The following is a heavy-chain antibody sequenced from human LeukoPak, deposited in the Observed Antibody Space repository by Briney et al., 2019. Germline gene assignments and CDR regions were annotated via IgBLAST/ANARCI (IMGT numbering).Heavy chain of an antibody. Sequence: SETLSLTCTVSGGSISSYYWSWIRQPPGKGLEWIGYIYYSGGTNYNPSLKSRVTISVDTSKNQFSLKLSSVTAADTAVYYCARGPWDYGMDVWGQGTTVTVSS. V-gene: IGHV4-59*01. CDR3: ARGPWDYGMDV. CDR2: IYYSGGT. D-gene: IGHD1-26*01. CDR1: GGSISSYY. J-gene: IGHJ6*02.